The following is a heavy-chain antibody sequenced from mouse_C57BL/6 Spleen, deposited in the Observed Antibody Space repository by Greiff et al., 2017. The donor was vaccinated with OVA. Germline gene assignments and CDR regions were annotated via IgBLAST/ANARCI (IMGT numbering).Heavy chain of an antibody. D-gene: IGHD2-5*01. CDR3: ARDYSNPGYYAMDY. CDR2: IDPSDSYT. Sequence: QVQLQQPGAELVMPGASVKLSCKASGYTFTNYWMHWVKQRPGQGLEWIGEIDPSDSYTNYNQKFKGKSTLTVDKSSSTAYMQISSLTSEDSAVYYCARDYSNPGYYAMDYWGQGTSVTVSS. J-gene: IGHJ4*01. V-gene: IGHV1-69*01. CDR1: GYTFTNYW.